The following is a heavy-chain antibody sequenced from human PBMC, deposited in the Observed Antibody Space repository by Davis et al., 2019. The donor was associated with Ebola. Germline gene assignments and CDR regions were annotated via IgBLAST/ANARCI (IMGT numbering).Heavy chain of an antibody. D-gene: IGHD4-17*01. CDR1: GFTFSSYW. Sequence: PGGSLRLSCAASGFTFSSYWMHWVRQAPGKGPVWVSRINGDETITAYADSVKGRFAISRDNTKNTLYLQMNSLRVEDTAVYYCTKDFDYVNGYWGQGALVTVSS. CDR2: INGDETIT. CDR3: TKDFDYVNGY. V-gene: IGHV3-74*01. J-gene: IGHJ4*02.